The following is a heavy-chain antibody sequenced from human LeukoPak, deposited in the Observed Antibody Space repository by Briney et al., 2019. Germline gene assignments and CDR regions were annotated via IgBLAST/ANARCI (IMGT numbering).Heavy chain of an antibody. Sequence: SETLSLTCSVSGGSIGSFYWSWVRQPPGKGLEWIGYIYYSGSTNYNPSLKSRVTISVDTSKNQFSLKLTSVTAADTAVYYCAREGYCSGGSCYSDAFDIWGQGTVVTVSS. CDR2: IYYSGST. D-gene: IGHD2-15*01. CDR3: AREGYCSGGSCYSDAFDI. CDR1: GGSIGSFY. J-gene: IGHJ3*02. V-gene: IGHV4-59*01.